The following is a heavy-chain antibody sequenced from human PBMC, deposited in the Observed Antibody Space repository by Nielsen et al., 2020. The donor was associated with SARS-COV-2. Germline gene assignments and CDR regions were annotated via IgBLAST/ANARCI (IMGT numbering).Heavy chain of an antibody. CDR2: IRYDGSSE. J-gene: IGHJ4*02. CDR1: GFTFSSSG. Sequence: GESLKISCAASGFTFSSSGMHWVRQAPGKGLEWVAFIRYDGSSESYADSVKGRFTISRDNSKNTLYLQMNGLRSEDTALYYCAKDLNYEGYWGQGTLVTVSS. D-gene: IGHD3-3*01. CDR3: AKDLNYEGY. V-gene: IGHV3-30*02.